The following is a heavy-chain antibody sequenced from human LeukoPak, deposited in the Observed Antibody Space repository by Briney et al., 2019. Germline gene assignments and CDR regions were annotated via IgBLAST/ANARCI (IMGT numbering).Heavy chain of an antibody. J-gene: IGHJ6*02. CDR2: ISSSGSTI. V-gene: IGHV3-48*03. CDR3: AKGWIDGRDV. D-gene: IGHD5-12*01. CDR1: GFTFSSYD. Sequence: GGSLRLSCAASGFTFSSYDMNCVRQAPGKGLEWLSYISSSGSTIYYADSVKGRFTISRDNAKNSLYLQMNSLRAEDTAVYYCAKGWIDGRDVWGRGTTVTVSS.